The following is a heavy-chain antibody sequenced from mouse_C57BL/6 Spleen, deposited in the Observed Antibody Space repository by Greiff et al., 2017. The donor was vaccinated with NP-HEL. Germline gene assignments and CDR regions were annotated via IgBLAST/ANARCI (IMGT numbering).Heavy chain of an antibody. V-gene: IGHV1-61*01. J-gene: IGHJ2*01. CDR2: IYPSDSET. CDR1: GYTFTSYW. Sequence: VQLQQPGAELVRPGSSVKLSCKASGYTFTSYWMDWVKQRPGQGLEWIGNIYPSDSETHYNQKFKDKATLTVDKSSSTAYMQLSSLTSEDSAVYYCARSPIYYDYFYYFDYWGQGTTLTVSS. D-gene: IGHD2-4*01. CDR3: ARSPIYYDYFYYFDY.